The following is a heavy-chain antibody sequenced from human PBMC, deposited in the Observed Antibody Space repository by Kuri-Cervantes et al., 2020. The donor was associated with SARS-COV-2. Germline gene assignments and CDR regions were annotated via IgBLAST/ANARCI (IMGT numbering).Heavy chain of an antibody. V-gene: IGHV4-4*07. CDR3: ARGGGGQLDFDY. J-gene: IGHJ4*02. D-gene: IGHD6-13*01. Sequence: ESLKISCTVSGGSISSYYWSWIRQPAGKGLEWIGRIYTSGSTNYNPSLKSRVTMSVDTSKNQFSLKLSSVTAADTAVYYCARGGGGQLDFDYWGQGTRVTVSS. CDR1: GGSISSYY. CDR2: IYTSGST.